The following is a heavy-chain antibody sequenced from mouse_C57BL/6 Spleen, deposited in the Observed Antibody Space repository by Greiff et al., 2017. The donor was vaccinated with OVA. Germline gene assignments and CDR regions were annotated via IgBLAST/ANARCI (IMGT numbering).Heavy chain of an antibody. D-gene: IGHD1-2*01. Sequence: VQLQQSGAELVRPGASVTLSCKASGYTFTDYEMHWVKQTPVHGLEWIGAIDPETGGTAYNQKFKGKAILTADKSSSTAYMELRSLTSEDSAVYYCTRSGRLLNYFDDWGKGTTLTVSS. CDR1: GYTFTDYE. CDR3: TRSGRLLNYFDD. V-gene: IGHV1-15*01. CDR2: IDPETGGT. J-gene: IGHJ2*01.